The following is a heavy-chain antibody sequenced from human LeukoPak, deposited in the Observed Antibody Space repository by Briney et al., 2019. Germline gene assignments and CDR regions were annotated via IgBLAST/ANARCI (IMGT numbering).Heavy chain of an antibody. Sequence: GGSLRLSCAASGFTFSSDWMSWVRQAPGKGLEWVANIKQDGSEKYYVDSVKGRFTISRDNAKNSLYLQMNSLRAEDTAVYYCAREGIAAHPYWGQGTLVTVSS. CDR3: AREGIAAHPY. CDR1: GFTFSSDW. CDR2: IKQDGSEK. V-gene: IGHV3-7*01. J-gene: IGHJ4*02. D-gene: IGHD6-6*01.